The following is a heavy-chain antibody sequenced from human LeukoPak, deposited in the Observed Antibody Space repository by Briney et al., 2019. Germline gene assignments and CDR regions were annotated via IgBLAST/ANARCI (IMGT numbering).Heavy chain of an antibody. CDR3: ARAGEYYYDSSGYYYPN. CDR2: INAGNGNT. CDR1: GYTFTSYA. J-gene: IGHJ4*02. Sequence: ASVKVSCKASGYTFTSYAMHWVRQAPGQRLEWMGWINAGNGNTKYSQKFQGRVTITRDTSASTAYMELSSLRSEDTAVYYCARAGEYYYDSSGYYYPNWGQGTLVTVSS. D-gene: IGHD3-22*01. V-gene: IGHV1-3*01.